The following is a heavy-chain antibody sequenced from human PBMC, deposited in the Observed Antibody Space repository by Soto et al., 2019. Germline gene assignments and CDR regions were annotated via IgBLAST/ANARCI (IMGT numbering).Heavy chain of an antibody. CDR2: ISWSGGHI. CDR1: GFTFDDYA. D-gene: IGHD3-10*01. CDR3: AKGGSASFITTACSYNRFDP. J-gene: IGHJ5*02. Sequence: GGSLRLSCAAAGFTFDDYAMYWVRQAPGRGMEWVSVISWSGGHIAYADSVKGRVTISRDNSKSYLYLKMNSLRVEDSALYYCAKGGSASFITTACSYNRFDPWGQGTLVTVSS. V-gene: IGHV3-9*01.